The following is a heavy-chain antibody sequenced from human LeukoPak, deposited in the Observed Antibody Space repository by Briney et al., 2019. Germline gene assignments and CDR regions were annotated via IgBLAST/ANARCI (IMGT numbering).Heavy chain of an antibody. Sequence: SETLSLTCAVSGDSFSSHYWTWIRQSPGTGLEWIGYISHIGRTNYNPPLKSRVTISIDTSKNQFSLKLRSMTAADTAVYYCARDLVTVTKGFDIWGQGTMVSVSS. CDR3: ARDLVTVTKGFDI. CDR1: GDSFSSHY. D-gene: IGHD4-17*01. CDR2: ISHIGRT. V-gene: IGHV4-59*11. J-gene: IGHJ3*02.